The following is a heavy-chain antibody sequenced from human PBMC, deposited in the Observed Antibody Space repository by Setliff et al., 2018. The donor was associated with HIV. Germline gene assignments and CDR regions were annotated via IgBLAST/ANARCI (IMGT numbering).Heavy chain of an antibody. V-gene: IGHV5-51*01. D-gene: IGHD6-25*01. CDR3: ARRLYSSEAFDP. CDR1: GYRFTDYW. CDR2: IYPGNSDT. J-gene: IGHJ5*02. Sequence: GESLKISCRGSGYRFTDYWIGWVRQMPGKGLEWMGVIYPGNSDTRYNPSFQGQVAISADKSTSTAYLQWSSLKASDTAMYYCARRLYSSEAFDPWGQGTLVTVSS.